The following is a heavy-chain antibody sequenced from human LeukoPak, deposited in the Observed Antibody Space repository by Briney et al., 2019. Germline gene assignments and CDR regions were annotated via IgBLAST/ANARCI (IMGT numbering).Heavy chain of an antibody. CDR1: GGSISSYY. D-gene: IGHD3-22*01. V-gene: IGHV4-39*07. CDR3: ARGGPHYYDSSGYYYFHY. Sequence: SETLSLTCTVSGGSISSYYWGWIRQPPGKGLEWIGSIYYSGSTYYNPSLKSRVTISVDTSKNQFSLKLSSVTAADTAVYYCARGGPHYYDSSGYYYFHYWGQGTLVTVSS. J-gene: IGHJ4*02. CDR2: IYYSGST.